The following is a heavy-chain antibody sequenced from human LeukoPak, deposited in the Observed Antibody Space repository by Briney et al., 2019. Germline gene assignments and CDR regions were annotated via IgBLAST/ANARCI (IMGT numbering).Heavy chain of an antibody. D-gene: IGHD1-26*01. J-gene: IGHJ4*02. CDR3: AKGDSGSRALDY. Sequence: GGSLRLSCAASGFTFRNYYMHWVRQAPGKGLEWVAVISLDGNNEYYADSVKGRFSLSRDNSMNTLYLQLNSLRTEDTAVYYCAKGDSGSRALDYWGQGTLVTVSS. CDR1: GFTFRNYY. CDR2: ISLDGNNE. V-gene: IGHV3-30-3*01.